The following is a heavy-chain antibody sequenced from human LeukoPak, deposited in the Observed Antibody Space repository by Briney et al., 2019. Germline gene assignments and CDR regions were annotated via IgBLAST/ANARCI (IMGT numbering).Heavy chain of an antibody. CDR3: AKANGITGTTYWYFDL. Sequence: GGSLRLSCAASGFTFSSFTMSWVRQAPEKGLEWLSVYNGGNDGTYYADSVKGRFTISRDNSKNTLYLQLNSLRTEDTAVYYCAKANGITGTTYWYFDLWDRGTLVTVSS. CDR2: YNGGNDGT. CDR1: GFTFSSFT. D-gene: IGHD1-7*01. J-gene: IGHJ2*01. V-gene: IGHV3-23*01.